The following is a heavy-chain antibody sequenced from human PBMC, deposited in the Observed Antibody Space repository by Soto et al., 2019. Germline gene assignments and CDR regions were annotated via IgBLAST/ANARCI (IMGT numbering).Heavy chain of an antibody. D-gene: IGHD3-3*01. J-gene: IGHJ5*02. CDR1: GGSISSSSYY. V-gene: IGHV4-39*01. CDR2: IYYSGST. Sequence: SETLSLTCTVSGGSISSSSYYWGWIRQPPGKGLEWIGSIYYSGSTYYNPSLKSRVTISVDTSKNQFSLKLSSVTAADTAVYYCARGKDFTIFGGIGGSWFDPWGQGTLVTVSS. CDR3: ARGKDFTIFGGIGGSWFDP.